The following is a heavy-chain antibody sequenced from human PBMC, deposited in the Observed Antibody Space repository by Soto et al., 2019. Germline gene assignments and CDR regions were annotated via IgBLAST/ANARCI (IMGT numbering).Heavy chain of an antibody. CDR1: GGSISISNW. J-gene: IGHJ3*02. V-gene: IGHV4-4*02. CDR3: ARDDYVWGSYRPHGAFDI. Sequence: SETLSLSCAVSGGSISISNWWICCLQPPGKGLEWIGEIYHSGSTNYNPSLKSRVTISVDTSKNQFSLKLSSVTAADTAVYYCARDDYVWGSYRPHGAFDIWGQGTMVTVSS. CDR2: IYHSGST. D-gene: IGHD3-16*02.